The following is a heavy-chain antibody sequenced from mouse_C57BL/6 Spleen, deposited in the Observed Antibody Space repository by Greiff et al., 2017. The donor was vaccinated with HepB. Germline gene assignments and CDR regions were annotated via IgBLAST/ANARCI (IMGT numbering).Heavy chain of an antibody. J-gene: IGHJ3*01. Sequence: EVQLQQSGAELVRPGASVKLSCTASGFNITDDSMHWVKQRPEQGLEWIGWIDPENGDTEYASKFQGKATITADTSSNTAYLQLRSLTSEDTAVCYCTTSLGFAYWGQGTLVTVSA. D-gene: IGHD2-10*02. CDR2: IDPENGDT. CDR3: TTSLGFAY. CDR1: GFNITDDS. V-gene: IGHV14-4*01.